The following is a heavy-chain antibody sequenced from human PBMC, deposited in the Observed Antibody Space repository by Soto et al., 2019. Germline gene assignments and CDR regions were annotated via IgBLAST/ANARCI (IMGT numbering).Heavy chain of an antibody. D-gene: IGHD2-15*01. CDR1: GFTFSSYS. V-gene: IGHV3-48*01. CDR2: ISSSSTI. CDR3: ARVFDCSGGSCYSGYYYYYMDV. Sequence: GGSLRLSCAASGFTFSSYSMNWVRQAPGKGLEWVSYISSSSTIYYADSVKGRFTISRDNAKNSLYLQMNSLRAEDTAVYYCARVFDCSGGSCYSGYYYYYMDVWGKGTTVTVSS. J-gene: IGHJ6*03.